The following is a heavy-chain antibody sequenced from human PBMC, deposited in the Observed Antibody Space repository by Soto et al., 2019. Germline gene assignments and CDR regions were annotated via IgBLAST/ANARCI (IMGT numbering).Heavy chain of an antibody. CDR3: AKDLHWGLGY. J-gene: IGHJ4*02. Sequence: QVQLQESGPGLVEPSGTLSLTCTVSGGSISTDNWWSWVRQPPGKGLEWIGETYHSGSTHYNPSLKSRVTISVDNSKNQFSLTLSSTTAAHTGVYYCAKDLHWGLGYWGQGTLVTVSS. V-gene: IGHV4-4*02. CDR1: GGSISTDNW. D-gene: IGHD7-27*01. CDR2: TYHSGST.